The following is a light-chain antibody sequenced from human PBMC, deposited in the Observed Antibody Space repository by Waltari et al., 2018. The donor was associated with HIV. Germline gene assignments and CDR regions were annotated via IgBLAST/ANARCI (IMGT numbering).Light chain of an antibody. CDR3: QSYDSSLSVV. J-gene: IGLJ2*01. CDR1: SSTIGAGYD. CDR2: GHA. Sequence: QSVLTQPPSVSGAPGQRVTISCTGSSSTIGAGYDVHWYQHFPGRAPKLLIYGHASRASGVPGRFSGSRSGASASLAITGLRAEDEADYYCQSYDSSLSVVFGGGTTLTVL. V-gene: IGLV1-40*03.